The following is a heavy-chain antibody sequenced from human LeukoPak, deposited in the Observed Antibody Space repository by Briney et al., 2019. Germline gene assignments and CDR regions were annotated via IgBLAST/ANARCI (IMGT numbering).Heavy chain of an antibody. D-gene: IGHD6-19*01. CDR3: ARAETYSSGWDSYFDY. CDR2: KKQDGSEK. J-gene: IGHJ4*02. Sequence: GGSLRLPCEPSGSTFSTYWRGWAPRAPGRGRNWVPKKKQDGSEKYYVDSVKGRFTISRDNAKNSLYLQMNSLRAEDTAVYYCARAETYSSGWDSYFDYWGQGTLVTVSS. CDR1: GSTFSTYW. V-gene: IGHV3-7*01.